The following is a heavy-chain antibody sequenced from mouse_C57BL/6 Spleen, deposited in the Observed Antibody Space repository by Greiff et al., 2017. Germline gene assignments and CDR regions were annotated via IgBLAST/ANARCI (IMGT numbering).Heavy chain of an antibody. Sequence: QLQQSGPGLVKPSQSLSLTCSVTGYSITSGYYWNWIRQFQGNKLEWMGYISYDGSNNNNPSLKNRIPITRDTSKNQFFLKLNSVTTEVTATDYFAKGPLVYYFDYWGQGTTLTVSS. D-gene: IGHD6-1*01. J-gene: IGHJ2*01. CDR1: GYSITSGYY. V-gene: IGHV3-6*01. CDR2: ISYDGSN. CDR3: AKGPLVYYFDY.